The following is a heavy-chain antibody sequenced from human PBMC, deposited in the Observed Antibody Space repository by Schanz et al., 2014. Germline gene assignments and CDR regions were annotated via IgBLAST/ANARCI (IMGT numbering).Heavy chain of an antibody. CDR1: GFTFSSYS. Sequence: VQVVQSGGGLVQPGGSLRLSCTASGFTFSSYSMNWVRQAPGKGLEWVSYVSRSTPDIYYADSVKGRFTMSRDNAKNSVFLQMNSLRAEDTAVYYCARDGYSVVVISPTESFDIWGQGTMVTVSP. D-gene: IGHD2-21*01. J-gene: IGHJ3*02. CDR3: ARDGYSVVVISPTESFDI. V-gene: IGHV3-48*01. CDR2: VSRSTPDI.